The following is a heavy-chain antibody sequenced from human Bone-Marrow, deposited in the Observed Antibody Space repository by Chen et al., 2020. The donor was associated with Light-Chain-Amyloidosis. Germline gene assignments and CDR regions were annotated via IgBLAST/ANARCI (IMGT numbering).Heavy chain of an antibody. V-gene: IGHV3-23*04. D-gene: IGHD1-26*01. CDR2: ARGGDGPT. Sequence: VQLVESGGGLVQPGGSLRLSCVGSGFTFSNYAMTWVRQAPGKGLEWVSFARGGDGPTYYADSVGGRFTIYRDNSKNTLYLQMNSLRAEDTAVYYCATEGLSGTHRHFDRWGQGTLVTVSS. J-gene: IGHJ4*02. CDR3: ATEGLSGTHRHFDR. CDR1: GFTFSNYA.